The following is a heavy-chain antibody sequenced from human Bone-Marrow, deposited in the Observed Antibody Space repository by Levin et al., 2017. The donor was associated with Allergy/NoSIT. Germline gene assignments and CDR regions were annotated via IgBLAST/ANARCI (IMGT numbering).Heavy chain of an antibody. CDR1: GISFRDTW. J-gene: IGHJ4*02. Sequence: GGSLRLSCVTYGISFRDTWMNWVRQAPGKGLEWVGRIKSRIDGETRDYAAPVRGRFTVSRDDSRSTLYLQMDSLTVEDSGVYYCVKVAGPRSRDFWGQGTLVRVSS. CDR3: VKVAGPRSRDF. CDR2: IKSRIDGETR. V-gene: IGHV3-15*01.